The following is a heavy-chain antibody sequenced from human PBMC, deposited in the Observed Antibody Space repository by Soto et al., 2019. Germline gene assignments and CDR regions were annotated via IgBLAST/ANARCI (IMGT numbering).Heavy chain of an antibody. Sequence: EVQLVESGGGLVQPGGYPRFSCAASGFTVSSNYMSWVRQAPGKGLEWVSVIYSGGSTYYADSVKGRFTISRDNSKNTLYLQMNSLRAEDTAVYYCARVYGSSWNDAFDIWGQGTMVTVSS. D-gene: IGHD6-13*01. CDR2: IYSGGST. CDR3: ARVYGSSWNDAFDI. V-gene: IGHV3-66*01. CDR1: GFTVSSNY. J-gene: IGHJ3*02.